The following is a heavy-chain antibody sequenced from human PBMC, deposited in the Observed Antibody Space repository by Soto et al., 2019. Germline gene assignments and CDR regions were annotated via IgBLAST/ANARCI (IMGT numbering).Heavy chain of an antibody. V-gene: IGHV1-46*01. CDR3: ARDPTQHMGRGVMVAGYFDY. CDR1: GYTFTSYY. J-gene: IGHJ4*02. Sequence: AAVKVSCKASGYTFTSYYMHWVRQAPGQGLEWMGIINPSGGSTSYAQKFQGRVTMTRDTSTSTVYMELSSLRSEDTAVYYCARDPTQHMGRGVMVAGYFDYWGQGTMVTVYS. D-gene: IGHD3-10*01. CDR2: INPSGGST.